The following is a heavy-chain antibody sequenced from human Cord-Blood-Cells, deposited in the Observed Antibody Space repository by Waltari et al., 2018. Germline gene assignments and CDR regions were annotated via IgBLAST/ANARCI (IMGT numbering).Heavy chain of an antibody. CDR3: ARGSIAARLDY. D-gene: IGHD6-6*01. CDR1: GFTFSSYA. V-gene: IGHV3-30-3*01. Sequence: VQLVGSGGGVVQPGRTLRLSSAASGFTFSSYAMHWVRQAPGKGLEWVAVISYDGSNKYYADSVKGRFTISRDNSKNTLYLQMNSLRAEDTAVYYCARGSIAARLDYWGQGTLVTVSS. J-gene: IGHJ4*02. CDR2: ISYDGSNK.